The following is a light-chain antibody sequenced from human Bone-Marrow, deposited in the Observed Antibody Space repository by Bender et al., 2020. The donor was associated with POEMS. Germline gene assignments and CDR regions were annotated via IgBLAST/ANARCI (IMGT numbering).Light chain of an antibody. CDR3: ASWDDTLNGLV. Sequence: QSVLTQPPSASGTPGQRVTISCSGSTSNIGSNTVNWYQQLPGTAPKLLIYSNNQRPSGVPDRFSGSKSGTSASLAISGLQSEDEAEYHCASWDDTLNGLVFGGGTKLIVL. CDR2: SNN. V-gene: IGLV1-44*01. J-gene: IGLJ3*02. CDR1: TSNIGSNT.